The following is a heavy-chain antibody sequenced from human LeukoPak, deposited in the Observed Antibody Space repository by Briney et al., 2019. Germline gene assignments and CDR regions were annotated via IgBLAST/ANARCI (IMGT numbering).Heavy chain of an antibody. CDR1: GGTFSSYA. CDR2: IIPIFGTA. J-gene: IGHJ6*02. CDR3: ASLPAYYYYGMDV. V-gene: IGHV1-69*13. Sequence: ASVKVSCKASGGTFSSYAISWVRQAPGQGLEWMGGIIPIFGTANYAQKFQGRVTITADESTSTAYMELSGLRSEDTAVYYCASLPAYYYYGMDVWGQGTTVTVSS.